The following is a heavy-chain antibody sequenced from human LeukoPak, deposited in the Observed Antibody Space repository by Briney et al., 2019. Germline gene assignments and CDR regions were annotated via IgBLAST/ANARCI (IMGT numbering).Heavy chain of an antibody. CDR2: IYTSGST. CDR1: GGSISSYY. CDR3: ATSRRSNYYYMDV. Sequence: PSETPSLTCTVSGGSISSYYWSWIRQPAGKGLEWIGRIYTSGSTNYNPSLKSRVTMSVDTSKNQFSLKLSSVTAADTAVYYCATSRRSNYYYMDVWGKGTTVTVSS. V-gene: IGHV4-4*07. J-gene: IGHJ6*03. D-gene: IGHD2-2*01.